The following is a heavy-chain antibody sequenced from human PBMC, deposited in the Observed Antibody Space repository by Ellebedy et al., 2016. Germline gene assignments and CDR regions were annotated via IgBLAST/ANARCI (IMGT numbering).Heavy chain of an antibody. CDR1: GFAFSDHF. Sequence: GGSLRLXXEASGFAFSDHFMTWIRQAPGKGLEWVSDLSEVSSWIRYADSVKGRFTISRDNAKNSLYLEMTNLRVDDTAVYYCAAARLLLGATGFFDAWGPGTLVTVSS. V-gene: IGHV3-11*03. CDR3: AAARLLLGATGFFDA. CDR2: LSEVSSWI. J-gene: IGHJ4*02. D-gene: IGHD1-26*01.